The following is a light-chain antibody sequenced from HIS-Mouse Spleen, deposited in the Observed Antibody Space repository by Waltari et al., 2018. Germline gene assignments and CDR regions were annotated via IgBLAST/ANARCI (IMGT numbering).Light chain of an antibody. Sequence: DIQLTQSPSFLSASVGDRVTITFQASQGISSCLAWYQQKPGKAPKLLIYDASTLQSGVPSRFSGSGSETEFTLTISSLQPEDFATYYCQQHNSYPPTFGQGTKVEIK. V-gene: IGKV1-9*01. CDR2: DAS. J-gene: IGKJ1*01. CDR1: QGISSC. CDR3: QQHNSYPPT.